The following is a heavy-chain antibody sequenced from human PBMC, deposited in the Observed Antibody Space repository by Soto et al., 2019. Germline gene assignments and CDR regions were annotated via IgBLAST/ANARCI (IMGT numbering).Heavy chain of an antibody. CDR2: IYYNGNT. J-gene: IGHJ4*02. Sequence: QVQLQESGPGLVKPSETLSLTCSVSGGSISNHYWSWIRQPPGKGLEWIGYIYYNGNTNYKPSLKSRVTMSVDTSRKQISLKLTAVTAADTAVYYCTRATGYSEYWGQGTLVTVSS. D-gene: IGHD5-12*01. CDR1: GGSISNHY. V-gene: IGHV4-59*11. CDR3: TRATGYSEY.